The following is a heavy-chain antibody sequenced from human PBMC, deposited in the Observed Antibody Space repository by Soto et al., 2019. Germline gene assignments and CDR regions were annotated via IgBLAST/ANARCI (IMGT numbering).Heavy chain of an antibody. D-gene: IGHD6-13*01. CDR2: ITPNSGGT. Sequence: QVQLVPSGAEVKKPGASLKVYCKDSGFTFSAYDLYWVRQAPGQGLEWIGWITPNSGGTNNAQKFQVRFTMTGDTSTSTVYMELSALIPDDTAVYYCARSLLDEYSSSWRAAYYGMDVWCQGTTVTVAS. CDR3: ARSLLDEYSSSWRAAYYGMDV. CDR1: GFTFSAYD. J-gene: IGHJ6*02. V-gene: IGHV1-2*02.